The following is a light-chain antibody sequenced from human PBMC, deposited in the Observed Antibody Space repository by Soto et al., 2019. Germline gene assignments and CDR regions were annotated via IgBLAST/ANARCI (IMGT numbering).Light chain of an antibody. V-gene: IGLV2-14*01. CDR3: QSYDSDFVV. Sequence: QSALTQPASVSGSPGQSITISCTGTSSDVGGYNYVSWYQQHPGKAPKLMIYAVTDRPSGVSSRFSGSTDGSSNSASLTISGLQTEDEADYYCQSYDSDFVVFGGGTKLTVL. CDR2: AVT. CDR1: SSDVGGYNY. J-gene: IGLJ2*01.